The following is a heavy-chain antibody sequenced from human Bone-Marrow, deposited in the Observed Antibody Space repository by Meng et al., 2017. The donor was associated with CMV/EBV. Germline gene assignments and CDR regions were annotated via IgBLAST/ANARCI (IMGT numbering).Heavy chain of an antibody. V-gene: IGHV3-9*01. Sequence: SLKISCAASGFTFDDDAMHWVRQAPGKGLEWVSGISWNSGSIGYADSVKGRFTISRDNSKNTLYLQMNSLRAEETAVYYCARDNEEWLRGGFFDYWGQGTLVTVSS. J-gene: IGHJ4*02. CDR3: ARDNEEWLRGGFFDY. CDR1: GFTFDDDA. CDR2: ISWNSGSI. D-gene: IGHD5-12*01.